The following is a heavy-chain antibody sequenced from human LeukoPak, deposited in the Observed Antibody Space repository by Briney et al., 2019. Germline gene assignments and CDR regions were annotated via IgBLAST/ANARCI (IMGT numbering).Heavy chain of an antibody. CDR1: GGSISSSSYY. V-gene: IGHV4-39*01. Sequence: SETLSLTCTVSGGSISSSSYYWGEIRQPPGKGLEWIGSIYYSGSTYYNPSLKSRVTISVDTSKNQFSLKLSSVTAADTAVYYCARSPLSRFLDVWGKGTTVTVSS. J-gene: IGHJ6*04. CDR3: ARSPLSRFLDV. D-gene: IGHD3-3*01. CDR2: IYYSGST.